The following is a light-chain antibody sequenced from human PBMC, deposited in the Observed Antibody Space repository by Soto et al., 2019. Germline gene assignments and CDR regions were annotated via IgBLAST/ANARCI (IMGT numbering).Light chain of an antibody. CDR3: QNYGNSPPT. Sequence: EIVLTQSPGTLSLSPGGRATLSCKASQSVSSNFLAWYQRKPGQAPRLLIYSASYRATDIPYRFSGSGSGTDFTLTITRLEPEDFAVYYCQNYGNSPPTFGQGTKVES. V-gene: IGKV3-20*01. CDR2: SAS. J-gene: IGKJ1*01. CDR1: QSVSSNF.